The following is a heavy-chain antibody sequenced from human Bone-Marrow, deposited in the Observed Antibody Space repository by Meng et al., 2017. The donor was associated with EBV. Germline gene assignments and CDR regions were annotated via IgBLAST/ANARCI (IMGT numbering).Heavy chain of an antibody. D-gene: IGHD3-16*01. V-gene: IGHV4-4*02. Sequence: QEPGQGLVKPSGTLSLTCAVSGGSISSSTWWSWVRQSPGEGLEWIGEIHHVGSTNYNPSLKSRVTISIDKSKKQFSLKLSSVTAADTAVYYCARRDYYDDTGYFDYWGQGTLVTVSS. CDR1: GGSISSSTW. CDR2: IHHVGST. CDR3: ARRDYYDDTGYFDY. J-gene: IGHJ4*02.